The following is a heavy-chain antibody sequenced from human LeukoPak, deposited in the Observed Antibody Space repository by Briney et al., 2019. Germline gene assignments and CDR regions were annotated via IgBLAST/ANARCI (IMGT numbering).Heavy chain of an antibody. D-gene: IGHD3-22*01. V-gene: IGHV4-61*02. CDR2: NYATGST. CDR3: ARDKAVDSDSSGYYYNRGLDQ. J-gene: IGHJ4*02. CDR1: GGSISSSSLY. Sequence: SETLSLTCTVSGGSISSSSLYWDWIRQSADKGLEWIGRNYATGSTDHNPSLKSRVTLSLDTSQNHFSLILTSVTAADTAVYFCARDKAVDSDSSGYYYNRGLDQWGQGILVTVSS.